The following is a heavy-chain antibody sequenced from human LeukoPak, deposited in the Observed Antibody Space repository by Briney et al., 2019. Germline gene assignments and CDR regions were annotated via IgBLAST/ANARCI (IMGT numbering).Heavy chain of an antibody. CDR3: ARDPQTIVVVPAAPPYYYYGMDV. D-gene: IGHD2-2*01. CDR2: IIPILCIA. J-gene: IGHJ6*02. CDR1: GYTFTGYY. Sequence: GASVKVSCMSSGYTFTGYYMHWVRPAPGQGLGWVGRIIPILCIANSAQKFQGRVTITPDKSTSTAYMELSSLRSEDTAVYYCARDPQTIVVVPAAPPYYYYGMDVWGQGTTVTVSS. V-gene: IGHV1-69*04.